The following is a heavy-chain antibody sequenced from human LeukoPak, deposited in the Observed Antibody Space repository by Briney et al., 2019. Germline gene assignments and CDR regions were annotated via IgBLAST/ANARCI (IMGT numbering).Heavy chain of an antibody. D-gene: IGHD2/OR15-2a*01. V-gene: IGHV1-2*02. Sequence: ASVKVSCKASGYTFTSYYMHWVRQAPGQGLEWMGWINPTSGGTNYAQKFQGRVTVTRDTSISTAYMELSSLRSEDTAVYYCARDSQNRRNDYYYYGMDVWGQGTTVTVSS. CDR1: GYTFTSYY. CDR2: INPTSGGT. CDR3: ARDSQNRRNDYYYYGMDV. J-gene: IGHJ6*02.